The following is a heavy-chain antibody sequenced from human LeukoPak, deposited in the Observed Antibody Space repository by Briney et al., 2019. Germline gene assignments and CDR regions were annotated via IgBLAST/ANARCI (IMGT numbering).Heavy chain of an antibody. D-gene: IGHD5-18*01. CDR2: IYYSGST. Sequence: PSETLSLTCTVSGGSISSSSYYWGWIRQPPGKGLEWMGSIYYSGSTYYNPSLKSRVTISVDTSMNQFSLKLSSVTAADTAVYYCARDNAIGYSHGHYYYYMDVWGKGTTVTVSS. V-gene: IGHV4-39*07. CDR3: ARDNAIGYSHGHYYYYMDV. CDR1: GGSISSSSYY. J-gene: IGHJ6*03.